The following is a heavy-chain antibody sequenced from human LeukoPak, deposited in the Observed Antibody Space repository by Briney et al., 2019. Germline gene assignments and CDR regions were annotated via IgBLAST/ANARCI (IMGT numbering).Heavy chain of an antibody. CDR2: IYYSGST. CDR3: ARQELRFLEWLRYFDY. J-gene: IGHJ4*02. V-gene: IGHV4-39*01. D-gene: IGHD3-3*01. Sequence: SETLSLTCTVSGGSISSSSYYWGWIRQPPGKGLEWIGSIYYSGSTYYNPSLKSRVTISVDTSKNQFSLKLISVTAADTAVYYCARQELRFLEWLRYFDYWGQGTLVTVSS. CDR1: GGSISSSSYY.